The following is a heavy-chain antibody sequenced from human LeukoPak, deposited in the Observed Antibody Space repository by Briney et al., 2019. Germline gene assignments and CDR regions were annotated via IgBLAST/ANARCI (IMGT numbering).Heavy chain of an antibody. Sequence: SETLSLTCTVSGGSISSYYWSWIRQPPGKGLEWIGYIYYSGSTNYNPSLKSRVTISVDTSKNQFSLKLSSVTAADTAVYYCARGPPTLYDFWSGYYTRYFDYWGQGTLVTVSS. CDR3: ARGPPTLYDFWSGYYTRYFDY. V-gene: IGHV4-59*12. J-gene: IGHJ4*02. D-gene: IGHD3-3*01. CDR2: IYYSGST. CDR1: GGSISSYY.